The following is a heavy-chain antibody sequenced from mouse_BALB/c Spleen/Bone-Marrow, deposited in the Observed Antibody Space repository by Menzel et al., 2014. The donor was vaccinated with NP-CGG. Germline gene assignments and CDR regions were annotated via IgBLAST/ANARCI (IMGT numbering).Heavy chain of an antibody. CDR2: IYPGNSDT. CDR1: GYTFTSYW. J-gene: IGHJ4*01. V-gene: IGHV1-5*01. CDR3: TRGITTVVATRAMDY. D-gene: IGHD1-1*01. Sequence: EVQLVESGTVLARPGASVKMSCKASGYTFTSYWMHWVEQRPGQGLEWIGAIYPGNSDTSYNQKFKGKAKLTAVTSTSTAYMDLSSLTNEDSAVYYCTRGITTVVATRAMDYWGQGTSVTVSS.